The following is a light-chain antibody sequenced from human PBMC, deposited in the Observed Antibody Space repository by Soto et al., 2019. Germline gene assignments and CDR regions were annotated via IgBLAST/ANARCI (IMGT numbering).Light chain of an antibody. CDR1: SSNIGNNS. J-gene: IGLJ2*01. Sequence: SVLTQPPSVSEAPRQRVTISCSGSSSNIGNNSVNWYQQLPGKTPKLLIYYDDLLPSGVSDRFSGSKSGTSASLAISGLQSEDEADYYCASWDDSLNAVVFGGGTKVTVL. CDR2: YDD. CDR3: ASWDDSLNAVV. V-gene: IGLV1-36*01.